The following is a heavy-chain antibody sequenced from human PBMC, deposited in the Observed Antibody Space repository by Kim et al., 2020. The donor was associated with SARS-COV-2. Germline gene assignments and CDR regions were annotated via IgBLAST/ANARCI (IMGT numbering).Heavy chain of an antibody. D-gene: IGHD3-16*01. Sequence: YADSLKGRFNISRDNSKNTLNLQMNSLKGEDTAVYYCATRPRDNDWGPLDFCGQGALVTVSS. CDR3: ATRPRDNDWGPLDF. V-gene: IGHV3-30*02. J-gene: IGHJ4*02.